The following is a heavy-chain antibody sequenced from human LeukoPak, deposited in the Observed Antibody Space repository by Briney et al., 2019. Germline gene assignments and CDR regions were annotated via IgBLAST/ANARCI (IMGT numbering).Heavy chain of an antibody. CDR1: GYTFTSYY. Sequence: ASVKVSCKASGYTFTSYYMHWVRQAPGQGLEWMGIINPSGGGTNYAQKFQGRVTITADESTSTAYMELSSLRSEDTAVYYCARASIAARYYYYYGMDVWGQGTTVTVSS. J-gene: IGHJ6*02. V-gene: IGHV1-46*01. CDR3: ARASIAARYYYYYGMDV. CDR2: INPSGGGT. D-gene: IGHD6-6*01.